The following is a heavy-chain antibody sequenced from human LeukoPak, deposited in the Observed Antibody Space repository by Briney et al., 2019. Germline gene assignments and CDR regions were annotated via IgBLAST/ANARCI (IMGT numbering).Heavy chain of an antibody. CDR1: GGSISSYY. CDR3: ARRRLAYSSSFGRFDY. D-gene: IGHD6-6*01. Sequence: PSETLSLTCTVSGGSISSYYWSWIRQPPGKGLEWIGYIYYSGSTNYNPSLKSRVTISVDTSKNQFSLKLSSVTAADTAVYYCARRRLAYSSSFGRFDYWGQGTLVTVSS. CDR2: IYYSGST. V-gene: IGHV4-59*08. J-gene: IGHJ4*02.